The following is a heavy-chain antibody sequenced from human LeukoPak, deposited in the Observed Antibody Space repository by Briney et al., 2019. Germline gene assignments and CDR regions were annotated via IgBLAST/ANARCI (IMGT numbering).Heavy chain of an antibody. CDR2: LYYSGST. J-gene: IGHJ4*02. CDR3: ARDGHGEDYGFILDY. CDR1: GGSISSSSYY. D-gene: IGHD4/OR15-4a*01. V-gene: IGHV4-39*07. Sequence: PSETLSLTCTVSGGSISSSSYYWGWIRQPPGKGLEWIGSLYYSGSTYYNPSLKSRVTMSVDTSKNQFSLKMNSATAADTAVYFCARDGHGEDYGFILDYWGQGTLVTVSS.